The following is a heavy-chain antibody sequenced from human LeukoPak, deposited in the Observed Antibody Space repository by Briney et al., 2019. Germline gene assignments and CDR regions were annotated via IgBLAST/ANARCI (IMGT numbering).Heavy chain of an antibody. CDR2: IYSSGRT. D-gene: IGHD5-12*01. J-gene: IGHJ4*02. Sequence: PSETLSLTCTVSGGSITSYYWSWIRQPAGKGLEWIGRIYSSGRTNHNPSLKSRVTMSIDTSKNQFSLTLSSVTAADTAVYYCARGLRSLDYWGQGTLVTVSS. CDR3: ARGLRSLDY. V-gene: IGHV4-4*07. CDR1: GGSITSYY.